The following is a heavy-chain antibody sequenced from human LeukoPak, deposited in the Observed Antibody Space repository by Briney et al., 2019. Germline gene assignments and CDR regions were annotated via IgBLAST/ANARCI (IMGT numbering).Heavy chain of an antibody. Sequence: SETLSLTCTVSDDSISHYYWSWIRQPPGKGLEWIGYIYHSGTTKCNPSLKSRVTISIDTSKHQFSLKLTSVTAADTAMYYCARGGDTSAWFDPWGQGTLVAVSS. J-gene: IGHJ5*02. D-gene: IGHD6-25*01. CDR2: IYHSGTT. V-gene: IGHV4-59*01. CDR3: ARGGDTSAWFDP. CDR1: DDSISHYY.